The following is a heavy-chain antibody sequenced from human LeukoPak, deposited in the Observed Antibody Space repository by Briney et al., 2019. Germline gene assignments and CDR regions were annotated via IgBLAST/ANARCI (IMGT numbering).Heavy chain of an antibody. V-gene: IGHV3-30*02. D-gene: IGHD3-10*01. J-gene: IGHJ6*03. Sequence: GGSLRLSCAASGFTFSSYGMHWVRQAPGKGLEWVAFIRYDGSNKYYADSVKGRFTISRDNSKNTLYLQMNSLRAEDTAVYYCARGARLTMVRGVIRYFYMDVWGIGTTVTISS. CDR3: ARGARLTMVRGVIRYFYMDV. CDR1: GFTFSSYG. CDR2: IRYDGSNK.